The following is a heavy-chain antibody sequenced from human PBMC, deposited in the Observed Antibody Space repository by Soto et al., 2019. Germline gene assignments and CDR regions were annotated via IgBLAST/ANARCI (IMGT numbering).Heavy chain of an antibody. CDR3: ARQIYDSDTGPNFQYYFES. V-gene: IGHV5-10-1*01. D-gene: IGHD3-22*01. Sequence: LGESLKISCKGSGYSFAGYWITWVRQKPGKGLEWMGRIDPSDSQTYYSPSFRGHVTISVTKSITTVFLQWSILRASDTAMYYCARQIYDSDTGPNFQYYFESWGQGTPVTVSS. CDR2: IDPSDSQT. J-gene: IGHJ4*02. CDR1: GYSFAGYW.